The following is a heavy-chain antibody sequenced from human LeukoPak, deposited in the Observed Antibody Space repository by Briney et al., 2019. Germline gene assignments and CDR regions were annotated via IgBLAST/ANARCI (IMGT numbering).Heavy chain of an antibody. CDR1: GGTFSSYA. J-gene: IGHJ4*02. CDR2: INPRIGDT. CDR3: ARGAWDYDGKDY. Sequence: GASVKVSCKASGGTFSSYAISWVRQAPGQGLEWMGRINPRIGDTNSARRFQGRVTMTRDTSISTAYMDLNRLTSDDTAVYYCARGAWDYDGKDYWGQGTLVTVSS. D-gene: IGHD1-7*01. V-gene: IGHV1-2*06.